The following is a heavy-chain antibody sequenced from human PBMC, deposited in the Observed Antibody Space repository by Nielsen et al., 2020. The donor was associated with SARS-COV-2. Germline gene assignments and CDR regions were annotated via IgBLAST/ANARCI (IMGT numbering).Heavy chain of an antibody. CDR2: IIPIFGST. CDR1: GGILNNHV. V-gene: IGHV1-69*06. D-gene: IGHD1-1*01. Sequence: SVKVSCKASGGILNNHVFSWVRQAPGQGLEWMGLIIPIFGSTDYAQKFQGRVTLSADKSTGTAYMELNSLTSDDTAVYYCTRGRLPNWNYVEYWGQGTLVTVSS. J-gene: IGHJ4*02. CDR3: TRGRLPNWNYVEY.